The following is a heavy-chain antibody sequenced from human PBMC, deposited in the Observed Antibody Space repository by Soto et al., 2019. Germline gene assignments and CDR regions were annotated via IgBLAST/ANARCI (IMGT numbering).Heavy chain of an antibody. CDR3: AHSYGSGSYYNWGGYYYYGMDV. CDR1: GFSLSTSGVG. V-gene: IGHV2-5*01. D-gene: IGHD3-10*01. J-gene: IGHJ6*02. Sequence: VATLVNPTQSLTLTCTFAGFSLSTSGVGVGWIRQPPGKALECLALIYCNDDKRYSPSLKSRLTITKDTSKNQVVLTMTNMDPVDTATYYRAHSYGSGSYYNWGGYYYYGMDVWGQGTTVTVSS. CDR2: IYCNDDK.